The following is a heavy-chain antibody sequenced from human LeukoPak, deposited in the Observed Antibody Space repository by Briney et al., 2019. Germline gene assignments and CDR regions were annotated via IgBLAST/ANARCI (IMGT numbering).Heavy chain of an antibody. V-gene: IGHV4-59*08. Sequence: SKTLSLTGTISGGSISSYFWTCIRHPPGQGLERIGYIYYSGSTNYNPSIKSRVTISLATSKNQFSLKLSSVTAADTAVYYCARREAVTKRYYFDYWGQGTLVTVS. D-gene: IGHD2-8*01. CDR2: IYYSGST. J-gene: IGHJ4*02. CDR3: ARREAVTKRYYFDY. CDR1: GGSISSYF.